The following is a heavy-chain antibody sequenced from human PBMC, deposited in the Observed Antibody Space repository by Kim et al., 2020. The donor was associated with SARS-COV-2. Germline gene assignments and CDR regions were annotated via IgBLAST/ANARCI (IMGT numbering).Heavy chain of an antibody. D-gene: IGHD6-13*01. CDR1: GFTFSNAW. CDR2: IKSKTDGGST. V-gene: IGHV3-15*01. J-gene: IGHJ4*02. Sequence: GGSLRLSCAASGFTFSNAWMSWVRQAPGKGLEWVGRIKSKTDGGSTDFAAPVKGSFTISRADSRNTLYLQMNSLKTGDTDVSYCTTGMAAAGSDYWGQGTLVTVSS. CDR3: TTGMAAAGSDY.